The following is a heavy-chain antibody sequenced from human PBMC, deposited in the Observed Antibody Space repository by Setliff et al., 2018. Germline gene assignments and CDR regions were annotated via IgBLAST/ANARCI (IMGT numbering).Heavy chain of an antibody. CDR3: ARHVGSRGRGYNYYYYYMDV. V-gene: IGHV4-59*08. D-gene: IGHD3-10*01. Sequence: PSETLSLTCTVSDVSISGYYWSWIRQPPGKGLEWIGYIHSSGSTNYNPSLKSRVTISFNTSKNQISLKLSSVTAADTAVYYCARHVGSRGRGYNYYYYYMDVWGKGTTVTVSS. CDR1: DVSISGYY. J-gene: IGHJ6*03. CDR2: IHSSGST.